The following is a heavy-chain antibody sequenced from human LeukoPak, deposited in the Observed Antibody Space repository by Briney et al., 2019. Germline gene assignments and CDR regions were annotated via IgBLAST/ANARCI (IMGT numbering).Heavy chain of an antibody. J-gene: IGHJ4*02. Sequence: GGSLRLSCAASGFSFSNYWMHRVRQAPGKGLVWVTRMNSDGSATYYADSVQGRFTISRDNAKNTLYLRMNSLRAEDTAMYFCAKGPNYFDSWGQGTLVTVSS. CDR1: GFSFSNYW. V-gene: IGHV3-74*01. CDR3: AKGPNYFDS. CDR2: MNSDGSAT.